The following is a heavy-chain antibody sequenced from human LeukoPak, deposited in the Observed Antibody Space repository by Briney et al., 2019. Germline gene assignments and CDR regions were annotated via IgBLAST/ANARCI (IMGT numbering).Heavy chain of an antibody. J-gene: IGHJ4*02. V-gene: IGHV3-30-3*01. Sequence: SGGSLRLSCAASGFTFSSYAMHWVRQAPGKGLEWVAVISYDGSNKYYADSVKGRFTISRDNSKNTLYLQMNSLRAEDTAVYYCASVALYYADDFDYWGQGTLVTASS. CDR2: ISYDGSNK. D-gene: IGHD2-2*01. CDR3: ASVALYYADDFDY. CDR1: GFTFSSYA.